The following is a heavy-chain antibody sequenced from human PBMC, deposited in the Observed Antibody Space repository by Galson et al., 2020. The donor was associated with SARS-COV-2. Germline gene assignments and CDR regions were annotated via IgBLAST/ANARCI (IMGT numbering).Heavy chain of an antibody. Sequence: GGSLRLSCAASGFTFSSYGMHWVRQAPGKGLEWVAVIWYDGSNKYYADSVKGRFTISRDISKNTLYLQMNSLRAEDTALYYCARDPTGGNGYFDYWGQGTLVTVS. V-gene: IGHV3-33*01. CDR1: GFTFSSYG. J-gene: IGHJ4*02. CDR2: IWYDGSNK. CDR3: ARDPTGGNGYFDY. D-gene: IGHD3-16*01.